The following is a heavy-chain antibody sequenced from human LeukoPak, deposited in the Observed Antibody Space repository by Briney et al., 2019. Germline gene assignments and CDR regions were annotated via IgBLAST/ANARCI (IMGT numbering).Heavy chain of an antibody. Sequence: SETLSLTCAVYGGSFSGYYWSWIRQPPGKGLEWIGEINHRGSTNYNPSLKSRDTISVDPSQHQSSLKLSSVTAADTGVYYCARVTDRPYYDYVWGSYRYDAFDIWGQGTMVTVSS. J-gene: IGHJ3*02. CDR1: GGSFSGYY. CDR3: ARVTDRPYYDYVWGSYRYDAFDI. D-gene: IGHD3-16*02. CDR2: INHRGST. V-gene: IGHV4-34*01.